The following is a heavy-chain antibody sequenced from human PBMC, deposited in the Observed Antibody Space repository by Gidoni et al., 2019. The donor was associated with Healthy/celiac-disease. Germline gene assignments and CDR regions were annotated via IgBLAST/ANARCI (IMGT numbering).Heavy chain of an antibody. J-gene: IGHJ5*02. CDR3: AEEREGYCSSTSCHGEGFDP. D-gene: IGHD2-2*01. CDR1: GGSTSRGGCY. Sequence: QVQLQDSGPGLVKPSQTLSLPRTSSGGSTSRGGCYWSWIRQHPGKGLEWIGYIYYSGRTYYNPSLKSRVTISVDTSKNQFSLKLGSVTAADTAVYYCAEEREGYCSSTSCHGEGFDPWGQGTLVTVSS. V-gene: IGHV4-31*03. CDR2: IYYSGRT.